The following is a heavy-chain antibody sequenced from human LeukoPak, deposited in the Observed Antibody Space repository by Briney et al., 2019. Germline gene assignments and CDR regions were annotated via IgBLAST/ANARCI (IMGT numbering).Heavy chain of an antibody. Sequence: GASVMVSCKASGYTFTTYYIHWVRQAPGQGLESMGWINPDTGGTNYAQKFQGRVTMTSDTSISTAYMELVSLRSDDTAVYYCARVINYYGSGSYYKFGYYMDVWGKGTTVTISS. J-gene: IGHJ6*03. V-gene: IGHV1-2*02. CDR2: INPDTGGT. D-gene: IGHD3-10*01. CDR3: ARVINYYGSGSYYKFGYYMDV. CDR1: GYTFTTYY.